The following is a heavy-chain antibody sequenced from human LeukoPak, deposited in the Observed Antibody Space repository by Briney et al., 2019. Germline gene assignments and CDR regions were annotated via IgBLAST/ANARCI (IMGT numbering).Heavy chain of an antibody. CDR1: GDSIRSYY. CDR3: ARALDD. V-gene: IGHV4-59*01. CDR2: IYHSGSR. J-gene: IGHJ4*02. Sequence: SETLSLTCTVSGDSIRSYYWSWIRQSPGKGLEWIGYIYHSGSRNYNPSLKSRVTISVDTSKNEFSLRLTSVTAADTAVYYCARALDDWGQGTLVTVSS.